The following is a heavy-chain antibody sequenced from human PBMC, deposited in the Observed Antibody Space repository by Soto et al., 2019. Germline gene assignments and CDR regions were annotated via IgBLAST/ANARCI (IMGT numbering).Heavy chain of an antibody. CDR1: GFTFSSYW. Sequence: EVQLVESGGGLVQPGGSLRLSCAASGFTFSSYWMSWVRQAPGRGLEWVANIKQDGSEKYYVDSVKGRFTISRDNAKNSLYLQMNSLRAEDTAVYYCARDAAYYDFWSGGIYYMDAWGKGTTVTVSS. CDR2: IKQDGSEK. J-gene: IGHJ6*03. V-gene: IGHV3-7*01. D-gene: IGHD3-3*01. CDR3: ARDAAYYDFWSGGIYYMDA.